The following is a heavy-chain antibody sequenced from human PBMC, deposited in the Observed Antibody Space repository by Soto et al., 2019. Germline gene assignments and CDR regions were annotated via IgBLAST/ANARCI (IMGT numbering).Heavy chain of an antibody. CDR3: ARTLEYGHMDV. J-gene: IGHJ6*03. V-gene: IGHV4-39*07. CDR2: IYYLGNT. CDR1: GGSISSSSSY. D-gene: IGHD4-17*01. Sequence: SETLSLTCTVSGGSISSSSSYWGWIRQPPGKGLEWVGCIYYLGNTYYNPSLGSRVTISVDTSKNQFSLKLTSVTAADTAVYYCARTLEYGHMDVWGNGTSVTVSS.